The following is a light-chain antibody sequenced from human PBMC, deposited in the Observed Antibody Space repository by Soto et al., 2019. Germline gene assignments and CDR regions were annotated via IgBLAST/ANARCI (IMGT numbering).Light chain of an antibody. V-gene: IGLV1-44*01. CDR3: SSYTSSSTLMV. Sequence: QSVLTQPPSASGTPGQRVTISCSGSSSNIGSNTVNWYQQLPGTAPKLLIYSNNQRPSGVPDRFSGSKSGTSASLAISGLQSEDEADYYCSSYTSSSTLMVFGGGTKLTVL. J-gene: IGLJ2*01. CDR2: SNN. CDR1: SSNIGSNT.